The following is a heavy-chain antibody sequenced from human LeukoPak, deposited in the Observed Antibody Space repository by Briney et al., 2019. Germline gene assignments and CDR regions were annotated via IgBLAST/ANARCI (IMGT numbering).Heavy chain of an antibody. D-gene: IGHD3-10*01. J-gene: IGHJ6*03. CDR3: ASTTLYYGSGTYYYYYYMDV. CDR1: GGSISSYY. Sequence: SETLSLTCTVSGGSISSYYWSWIRQPPGKGLEWIGYIYYSGSTNYNPSLKSRVTISADTSKNQFSLKLSSVTAADTAVYYCASTTLYYGSGTYYYYYYMDVWGKGTTVTVSS. CDR2: IYYSGST. V-gene: IGHV4-59*08.